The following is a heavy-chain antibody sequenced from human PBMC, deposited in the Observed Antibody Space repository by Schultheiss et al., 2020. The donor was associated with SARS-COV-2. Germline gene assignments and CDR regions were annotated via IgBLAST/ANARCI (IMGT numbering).Heavy chain of an antibody. CDR1: GFTFDDYG. CDR2: IGTAGDT. D-gene: IGHD2-8*02. J-gene: IGHJ6*02. CDR3: ARWHCTATNCRYYYYGMDV. Sequence: GESLKISCAASGFTFDDYGMSWVRQAPGKGLEWVSAIGTAGDTYYPGSVKGRFTISRENAKNSLYLQMNSLKAEDTAVYYCARWHCTATNCRYYYYGMDVWGQGTTVTVSS. V-gene: IGHV3-13*01.